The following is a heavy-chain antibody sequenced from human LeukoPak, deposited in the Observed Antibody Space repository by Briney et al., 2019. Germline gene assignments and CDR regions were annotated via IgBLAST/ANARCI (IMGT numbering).Heavy chain of an antibody. CDR3: ARDQTNCGGDCYKSFFDY. Sequence: ASVKVSCKASGYTFIDYYIYWVRQAPGQGLEWMGWINPHSGGTKSAQRFQGRVTMTRDTSISTAYMEGSRLKSDDTAVYYCARDQTNCGGDCYKSFFDYWGKGTLVTVSS. V-gene: IGHV1-2*02. CDR2: INPHSGGT. CDR1: GYTFIDYY. D-gene: IGHD2-21*02. J-gene: IGHJ4*02.